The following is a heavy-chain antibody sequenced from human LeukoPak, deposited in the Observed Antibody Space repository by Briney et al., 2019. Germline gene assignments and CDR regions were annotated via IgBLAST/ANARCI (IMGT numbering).Heavy chain of an antibody. V-gene: IGHV4-39*01. J-gene: IGHJ6*03. CDR1: GGSISSSSSY. CDR3: ARGLYTVEQWPPYYYYYMDV. Sequence: PSETLSLTCTVSGGSISSSSSYWGWIRQPPGKGLEWIGSIYYSGSTYYNPSLKSRVTISVDTSKNQFSLKLSSMTAADTAVYYCARGLYTVEQWPPYYYYYMDVWGKGTTVTVSS. CDR2: IYYSGST. D-gene: IGHD6-19*01.